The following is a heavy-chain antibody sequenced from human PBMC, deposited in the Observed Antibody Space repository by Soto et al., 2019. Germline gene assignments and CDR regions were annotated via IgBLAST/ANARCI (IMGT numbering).Heavy chain of an antibody. CDR1: GFTFSGSA. J-gene: IGHJ4*02. CDR2: IRSKANKYAT. V-gene: IGHV3-73*01. D-gene: IGHD6-19*01. Sequence: LRLSCAASGFTFSGSAMHWVRQASGKGLEWVGRIRSKANKYATVYAASVKGRFTISRDDSKNMAYLQMNSLKTEDTAVYYCTRLAVAGTDYWGQGTLVTVSS. CDR3: TRLAVAGTDY.